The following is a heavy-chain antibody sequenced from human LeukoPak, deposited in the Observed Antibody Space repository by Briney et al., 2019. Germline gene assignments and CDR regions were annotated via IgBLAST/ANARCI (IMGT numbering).Heavy chain of an antibody. CDR1: GFTFGSFA. J-gene: IGHJ6*03. CDR3: ARDGSWGDYQFYFYMDV. CDR2: ISASGHYI. V-gene: IGHV3-23*01. Sequence: GGSLRLSCDASGFTFGSFAMSWVRQAPGKGLEWLSGISASGHYIYCADSVKGRFTISRDNSKNTLYIEMNSLRAEDTAVYYCARDGSWGDYQFYFYMDVWGKGTTVTVSS. D-gene: IGHD2-2*01.